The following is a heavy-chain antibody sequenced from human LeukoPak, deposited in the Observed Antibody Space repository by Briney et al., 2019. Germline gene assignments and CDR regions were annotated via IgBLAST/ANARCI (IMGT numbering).Heavy chain of an antibody. CDR3: ARGGSYGDY. CDR2: VNPDASSI. J-gene: IGHJ4*02. Sequence: GGSLRLSCAASGFTFSNYWMHWVRQVPEKGLVWVSRVNPDASSITYANSVKGRFTNSRDNAKNTLYLQMNRLRVEDTAVYYCARGGSYGDYWGQGILVTVSS. CDR1: GFTFSNYW. V-gene: IGHV3-74*01. D-gene: IGHD3-16*01.